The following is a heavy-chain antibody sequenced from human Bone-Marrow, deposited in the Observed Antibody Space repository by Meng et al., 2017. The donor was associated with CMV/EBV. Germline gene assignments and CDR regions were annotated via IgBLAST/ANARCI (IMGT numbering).Heavy chain of an antibody. J-gene: IGHJ6*02. CDR2: IRYDGSNK. D-gene: IGHD2-2*01. V-gene: IGHV3-30*02. CDR1: GFTVGIYL. CDR3: AKDYYCSSTSCYPDYYYYYGMDV. Sequence: GESLKISCSASGFTVGIYLMSWVRQAPGKGLEWVAFIRYDGSNKYYADSVKGRFTISRDNSKNTLYLQMNSLRAEDTAVYYCAKDYYCSSTSCYPDYYYYYGMDVWGQGTTVTVSS.